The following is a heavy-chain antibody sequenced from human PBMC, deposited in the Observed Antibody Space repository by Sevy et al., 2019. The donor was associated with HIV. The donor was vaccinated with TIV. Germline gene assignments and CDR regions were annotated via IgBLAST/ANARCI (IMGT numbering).Heavy chain of an antibody. V-gene: IGHV1-8*01. CDR2: MSPKTGAT. D-gene: IGHD3-3*01. J-gene: IGHJ6*02. Sequence: ASVKVSCEASGYSFDSYDINWVRQAPGQGLEWMGWMSPKTGATGFAQKFKGRVTMTRNTSISTAYMELSSLTNEDTAVYYCARGGNGDFWSYEYYYYGMDVWGQGTTVTVSS. CDR3: ARGGNGDFWSYEYYYYGMDV. CDR1: GYSFDSYD.